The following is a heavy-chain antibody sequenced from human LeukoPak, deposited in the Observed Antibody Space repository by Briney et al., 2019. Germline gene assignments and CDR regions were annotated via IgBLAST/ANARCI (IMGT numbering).Heavy chain of an antibody. V-gene: IGHV3-15*01. J-gene: IGHJ6*02. D-gene: IGHD5-12*01. Sequence: GGSLRLSCAASGFTFSNSSMSWVRQPPGKGLEWVGRIKSKTDGRTTDYSAPVKDRFTFSRDDSKNTMYLQMNNLQTEDTAVYYCTTSLSGYDFLFDYWGQGTLVTVSSGMDVWGQGTTVTVSS. CDR1: GFTFSNSS. CDR2: IKSKTDGRTT. CDR3: TTSLSGYDFLFDYWGQGTLVTVSSGMDV.